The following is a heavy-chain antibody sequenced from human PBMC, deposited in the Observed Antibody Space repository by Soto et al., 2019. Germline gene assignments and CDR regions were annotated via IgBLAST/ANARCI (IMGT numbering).Heavy chain of an antibody. V-gene: IGHV3-74*01. CDR3: VRDSHGDY. CDR2: IDHDGPT. CDR1: GFTFSNYW. J-gene: IGHJ4*02. Sequence: EVQLVEPGGDLVQPGGSLRLSCAGSGFTFSNYWMHWVRQAPGKGLEWVSRIDHDGPTDYADSVRGRFTISRDNAENTLYLQMNSLRPEDTAVYYCVRDSHGDYWGQGTLVTVSS.